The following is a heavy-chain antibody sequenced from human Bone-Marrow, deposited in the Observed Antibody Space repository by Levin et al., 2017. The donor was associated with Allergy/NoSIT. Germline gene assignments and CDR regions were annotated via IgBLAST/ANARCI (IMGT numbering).Heavy chain of an antibody. CDR3: ARRCSGGSCYSGDRYDP. D-gene: IGHD2-15*01. V-gene: IGHV3-21*01. CDR2: ISSSSSYI. J-gene: IGHJ5*02. Sequence: GESLKISCAASGFTFSSYSMNWVRQAPGKGLEWVSSISSSSSYIYYADSVKGRFTISRDNAKNSLYLQMNSLRAEDTAVYYCARRCSGGSCYSGDRYDPWGQGTLVTVSS. CDR1: GFTFSSYS.